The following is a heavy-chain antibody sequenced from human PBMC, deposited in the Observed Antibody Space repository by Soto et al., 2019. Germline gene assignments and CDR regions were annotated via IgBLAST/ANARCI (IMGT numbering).Heavy chain of an antibody. Sequence: QVQLVQSGTEVKKPGASVKVSCKASGYRFTHYVIHWVRQAPGQRLEWMGWIGAGDGKTYYSQNFQGRVSITRDTSASIVYMELSSLISEDTAVYYCVRDYASDSGVLLDFWGQGTLVTVSS. CDR3: VRDYASDSGVLLDF. D-gene: IGHD3-22*01. V-gene: IGHV1-3*01. CDR1: GYRFTHYV. J-gene: IGHJ4*02. CDR2: IGAGDGKT.